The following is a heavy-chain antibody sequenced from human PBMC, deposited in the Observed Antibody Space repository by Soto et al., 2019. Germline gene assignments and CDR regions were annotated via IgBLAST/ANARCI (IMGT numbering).Heavy chain of an antibody. D-gene: IGHD6-13*01. CDR3: TIKTGYSSSWYPYYFDH. CDR1: GFTFGDYA. CDR2: IKSKGYGGTT. Sequence: PGGSLRLSCIGSGFTFGDYAMSWVRQAPGKGLEWVGFIKSKGYGGTTEYAASVKGRFTISRDDSKSTAYLQMNSLKTEDTAVYYCTIKTGYSSSWYPYYFDHWGQGALVTVSS. V-gene: IGHV3-49*04. J-gene: IGHJ4*02.